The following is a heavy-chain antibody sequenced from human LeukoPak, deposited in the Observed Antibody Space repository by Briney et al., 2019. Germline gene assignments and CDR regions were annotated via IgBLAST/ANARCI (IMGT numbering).Heavy chain of an antibody. CDR2: ISGSGGST. D-gene: IGHD3-10*01. Sequence: GGSLRLSCAASGFTFSSYGMSWVRQAPGKGLEWVSAISGSGGSTYYADSVKGRFTISRDNSKNTLYLQMNSLRAEDTAVYYCAKELLWFGKATKYLDYWGQGTLVTVSS. CDR1: GFTFSSYG. CDR3: AKELLWFGKATKYLDY. J-gene: IGHJ4*02. V-gene: IGHV3-23*01.